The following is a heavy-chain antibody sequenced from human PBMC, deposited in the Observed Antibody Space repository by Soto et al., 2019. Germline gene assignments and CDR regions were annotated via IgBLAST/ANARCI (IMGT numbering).Heavy chain of an antibody. CDR3: ARDEGSAGRYYYYYGMDV. D-gene: IGHD6-19*01. CDR1: GCTFSSYA. J-gene: IGHJ6*02. V-gene: IGHV1-69*13. CDR2: IIPIFGTA. Sequence: SVKVSCKASGCTFSSYAISWVRQAPGQGLEWMGGIIPIFGTANYAQKFQGRVTITADESTSTAYMELSSLRSEDTAVYYCARDEGSAGRYYYYYGMDVWGQGTTVTVSS.